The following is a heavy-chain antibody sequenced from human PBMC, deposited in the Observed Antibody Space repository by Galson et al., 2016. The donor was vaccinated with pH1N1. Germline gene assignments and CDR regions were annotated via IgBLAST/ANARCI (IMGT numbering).Heavy chain of an antibody. CDR3: ARGSGSPDSYYYYGMDV. CDR1: GYSFTNYW. Sequence: QSGAEVKKPGKSLKISCKGSGYSFTNYWIGWVRQMPGKGLEWMGTIYPSDSDTSYSPSFQGQVTISADKSISTAYLPWSSLKASDTAIYYCARGSGSPDSYYYYGMDVWGQGTTVTVSS. J-gene: IGHJ6*02. CDR2: IYPSDSDT. V-gene: IGHV5-51*01. D-gene: IGHD3-10*01.